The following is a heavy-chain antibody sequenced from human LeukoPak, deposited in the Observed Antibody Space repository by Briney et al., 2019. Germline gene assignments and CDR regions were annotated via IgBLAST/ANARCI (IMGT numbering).Heavy chain of an antibody. CDR1: GGSISSYY. V-gene: IGHV4-59*08. Sequence: PSETLSLTCTVSGGSISSYYWSWIRQPPGKGLEWIGSIYYSGTTNYNPSLKSRVTISVDTSKNQFSLKLSSVTAADTAVYYCARPNNLGATTPCDYWGQGTLVTVSS. CDR3: ARPNNLGATTPCDY. CDR2: IYYSGTT. J-gene: IGHJ4*02. D-gene: IGHD1-26*01.